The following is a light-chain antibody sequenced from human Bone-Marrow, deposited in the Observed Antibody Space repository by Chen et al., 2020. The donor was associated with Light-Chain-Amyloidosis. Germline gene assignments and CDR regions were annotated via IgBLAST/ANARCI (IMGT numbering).Light chain of an antibody. CDR3: QQYHSLKT. V-gene: IGKV4-1*01. J-gene: IGKJ1*01. CDR2: WAS. Sequence: DIVMTQSPDSLAVSLDGRSTINCKSSQSVLYSSNNKNYLAWYQQKPGQPPKLLIYWASTRESGVPDRFSGSGTGTDFTLTISSLQAEDVAVYYCQQYHSLKTFGQGTKVEIK. CDR1: QSVLYSSNNKNY.